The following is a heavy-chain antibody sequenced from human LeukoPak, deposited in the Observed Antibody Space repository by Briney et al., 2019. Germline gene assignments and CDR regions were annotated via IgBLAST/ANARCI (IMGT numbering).Heavy chain of an antibody. CDR3: ARRHHDGGSQYSNYPFDY. D-gene: IGHD4-11*01. CDR1: GGSISRSSYY. Sequence: PSETLSLTCTVSGGSISRSSYYWGWIRQPPGKGLEWIGSTYYSGSTYYNPSLKSRVTISVDTSKNQFSLKLSSVTAADTAVYYCARRHHDGGSQYSNYPFDYWGQGTLVTVSS. J-gene: IGHJ4*02. CDR2: TYYSGST. V-gene: IGHV4-39*01.